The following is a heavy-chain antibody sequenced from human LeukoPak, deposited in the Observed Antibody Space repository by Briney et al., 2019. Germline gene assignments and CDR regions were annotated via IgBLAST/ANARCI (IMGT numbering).Heavy chain of an antibody. Sequence: SETLSLTCTVSGGSISSADYYWSWIRQPPGKGLEWIGYIYHSGSTYYNPSLKSRVTISVDRSKNQFSLKLSSVTAADTAVYYCASGDFWSGYSYYFDYWGQGTLVTVSS. D-gene: IGHD3-3*01. CDR2: IYHSGST. CDR1: GGSISSADYY. J-gene: IGHJ4*02. V-gene: IGHV4-30-2*01. CDR3: ASGDFWSGYSYYFDY.